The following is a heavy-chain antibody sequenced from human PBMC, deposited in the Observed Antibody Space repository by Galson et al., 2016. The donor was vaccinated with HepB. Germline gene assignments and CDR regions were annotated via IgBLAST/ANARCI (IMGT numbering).Heavy chain of an antibody. CDR3: ARDGVYGSSTLAY. V-gene: IGHV3-33*01. CDR1: GFRFSNYG. D-gene: IGHD3-10*01. J-gene: IGHJ1*01. Sequence: SLRLSCAASGFRFSNYGMHWVRQAPGKGLEWLGSIWYDGTDQKYAVSVKGRFSISRDNSKNTLYLQMNSLRVEDTAVYYCARDGVYGSSTLAYWGQGTLVTVSS. CDR2: IWYDGTDQ.